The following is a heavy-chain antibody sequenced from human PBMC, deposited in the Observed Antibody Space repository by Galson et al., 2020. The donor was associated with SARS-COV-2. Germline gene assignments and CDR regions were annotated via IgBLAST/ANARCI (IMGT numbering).Heavy chain of an antibody. CDR3: AREGYSSGRAPAFDI. V-gene: IGHV3-30-3*01. CDR1: GFTFSTSI. J-gene: IGHJ3*02. D-gene: IGHD6-19*01. Sequence: GESLKISCAASGFTFSTSIMHWARRAPGKGLEWVSGMSYDGFSRYYANSVKGRFTISRDESSATVFLQMNSLTIEDTAVYYCAREGYSSGRAPAFDIWGQGTMGTVSS. CDR2: MSYDGFSR.